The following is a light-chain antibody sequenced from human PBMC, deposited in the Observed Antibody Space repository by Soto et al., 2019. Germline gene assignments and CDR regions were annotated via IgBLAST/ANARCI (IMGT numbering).Light chain of an antibody. CDR1: SSNIGDNY. CDR2: DNN. J-gene: IGLJ2*01. Sequence: QSVLTQPPSVSAAPGQKATISCSGSSSNIGDNYVSWYQQVPGTAPKLLIYDNNQRPSGIPDRFSGSKSGTSATLGITGLQTGDEADYYCGTWDGSLSAVVFGGGTKLTVL. V-gene: IGLV1-51*01. CDR3: GTWDGSLSAVV.